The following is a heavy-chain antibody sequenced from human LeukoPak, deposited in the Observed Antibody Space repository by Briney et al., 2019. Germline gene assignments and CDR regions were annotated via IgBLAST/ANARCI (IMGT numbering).Heavy chain of an antibody. CDR1: GFTFSNAW. J-gene: IGHJ4*02. Sequence: GGSLRLSCAASGFTFSNAWMSWVRQAPGKGLEWVGRIKSKTDGGTTDYAAPVKGRFTISRDDSKNTLYLQMNSLKTEDTAVYYCTTVSPAVVATSLNIVEFDYWGQGTLVTVSS. D-gene: IGHD5-12*01. CDR3: TTVSPAVVATSLNIVEFDY. V-gene: IGHV3-15*01. CDR2: IKSKTDGGTT.